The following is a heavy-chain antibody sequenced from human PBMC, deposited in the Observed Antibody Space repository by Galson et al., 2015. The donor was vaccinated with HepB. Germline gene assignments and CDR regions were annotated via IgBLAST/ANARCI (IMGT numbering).Heavy chain of an antibody. Sequence: SLRLSCAASGFTFSNSAMSWVRQAPGKGLEWVSLISGGGGSTYYADSVKGRLTISRDNSKNSLYLEMNSLRAEDTAVYSCAKLRSSWYRGGHDYWGQGTLVTVSS. D-gene: IGHD6-13*01. CDR3: AKLRSSWYRGGHDY. CDR2: ISGGGGST. V-gene: IGHV3-23*01. CDR1: GFTFSNSA. J-gene: IGHJ4*02.